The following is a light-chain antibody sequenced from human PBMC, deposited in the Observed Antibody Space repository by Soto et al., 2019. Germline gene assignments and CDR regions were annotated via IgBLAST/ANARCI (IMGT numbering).Light chain of an antibody. CDR2: GAS. CDR1: QSVSSSY. V-gene: IGKV3-20*01. J-gene: IGKJ3*01. CDR3: QEYGRSPLFT. Sequence: EIVLTQSPGTLSLSPGERATPSCRASQSVSSSYLAWYQQKPGQDPRLLIYGASSRATGMPDRFSGSGSGTDFALTIGRLEPEDFAVYYSQEYGRSPLFTFGAGTKVDIK.